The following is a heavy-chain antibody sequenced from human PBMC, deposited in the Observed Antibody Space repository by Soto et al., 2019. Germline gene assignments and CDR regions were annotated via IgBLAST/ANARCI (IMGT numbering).Heavy chain of an antibody. J-gene: IGHJ4*02. Sequence: QKYLVESGGGVVQPGGSLRLSCVASGSIFSGHGMHWVRQAPGKGLEWVAVIWYDGSNKYYADSVKGRFTISRDNSKNMRYLQMDSLRAEDTAVYYCARDGIGGTVFRGFCDYWGQGTLVTVSS. V-gene: IGHV3-33*01. CDR3: ARDGIGGTVFRGFCDY. D-gene: IGHD1-7*01. CDR2: IWYDGSNK. CDR1: GSIFSGHG.